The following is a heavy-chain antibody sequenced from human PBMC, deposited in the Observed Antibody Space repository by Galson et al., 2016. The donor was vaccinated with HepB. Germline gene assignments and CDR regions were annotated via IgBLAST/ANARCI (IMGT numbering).Heavy chain of an antibody. J-gene: IGHJ6*02. CDR2: IYPGDSDT. D-gene: IGHD3-10*01. CDR3: ARSIWFGELPYYYNGMDV. Sequence: QSGAEVKKPGESLKISCKGSGYSFTSYWIGWVRQMPGKGLEWMGIIYPGDSDTRYSPSFQGRVTISVDKSISTAYLQWSSLKASDTAMYYCARSIWFGELPYYYNGMDVWGQGTTVTVSS. V-gene: IGHV5-51*01. CDR1: GYSFTSYW.